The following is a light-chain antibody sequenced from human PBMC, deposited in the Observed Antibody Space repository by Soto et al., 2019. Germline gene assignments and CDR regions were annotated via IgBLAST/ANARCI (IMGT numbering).Light chain of an antibody. CDR1: QSVSSDY. Sequence: ENVLTRSPGTLSLSPGERATLSCRASQSVSSDYLAWYQQKPGQPPRLLIYETSTRAIGIPDRFSGSGSGTEFTLTISRLEPEDFAVYFCQHFGNSPLWTFDQGTKVEVK. J-gene: IGKJ1*01. CDR2: ETS. V-gene: IGKV3-20*01. CDR3: QHFGNSPLWT.